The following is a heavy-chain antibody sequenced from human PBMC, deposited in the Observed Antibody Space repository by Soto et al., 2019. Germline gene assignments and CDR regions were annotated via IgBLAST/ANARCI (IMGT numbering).Heavy chain of an antibody. J-gene: IGHJ5*02. V-gene: IGHV1-2*04. CDR2: INPNSGGT. Sequence: ASVKVSCKASGYTFTGYYMHWVRQAPGQGLEWMGWINPNSGGTNYAQKFQGWVTMTRDTSISTAYMELSRLRSDDTAVYYCARSERAPYEYNWFDPWGQGTLVTVSS. D-gene: IGHD1-26*01. CDR1: GYTFTGYY. CDR3: ARSERAPYEYNWFDP.